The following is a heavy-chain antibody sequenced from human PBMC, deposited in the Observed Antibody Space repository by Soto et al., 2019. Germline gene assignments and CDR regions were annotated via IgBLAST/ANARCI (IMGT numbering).Heavy chain of an antibody. CDR2: IYYSGST. Sequence: PSETLSLTCTVSGGTISSSSYYWGWIRQPPGKGLEWIGSIYYSGSTYYNPSLKSRVTISVDTSKNQFSLKLSSVTAADTAVYYCARHDSYGDTFDIWGQGTMVTVSS. CDR1: GGTISSSSYY. CDR3: ARHDSYGDTFDI. V-gene: IGHV4-39*01. J-gene: IGHJ3*02. D-gene: IGHD5-18*01.